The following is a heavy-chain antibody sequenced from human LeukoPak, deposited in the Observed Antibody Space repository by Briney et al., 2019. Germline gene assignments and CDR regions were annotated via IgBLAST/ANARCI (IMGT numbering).Heavy chain of an antibody. D-gene: IGHD6-13*01. CDR2: ISSSSTYV. CDR1: GFTFSSYS. V-gene: IGHV3-21*01. Sequence: PGGSLRLSCAASGFTFSSYSMNWVPQAPRKGLEWVSSISSSSTYVYYADSVKGRFTISRDNAKNSLYLQMNSLRADDTAVYYCARVTAAAGPDYWGQGTLVTVSS. CDR3: ARVTAAAGPDY. J-gene: IGHJ4*02.